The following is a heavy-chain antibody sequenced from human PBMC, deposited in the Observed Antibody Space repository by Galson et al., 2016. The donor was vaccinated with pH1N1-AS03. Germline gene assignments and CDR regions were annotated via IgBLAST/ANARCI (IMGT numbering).Heavy chain of an antibody. CDR3: ARVARFALWSGYKTTDYGMDV. Sequence: TLSLTCTVSGGSISSGSYYWSWIRQPAGKGLEWIGRIYTSGSTNYNPSLKSRVTISIDTSKNQFSLKPSSVTAADTAVYYCARVARFALWSGYKTTDYGMDVWGQGTTVTVSS. CDR2: IYTSGST. J-gene: IGHJ6*02. V-gene: IGHV4-61*02. D-gene: IGHD3-3*01. CDR1: GGSISSGSYY.